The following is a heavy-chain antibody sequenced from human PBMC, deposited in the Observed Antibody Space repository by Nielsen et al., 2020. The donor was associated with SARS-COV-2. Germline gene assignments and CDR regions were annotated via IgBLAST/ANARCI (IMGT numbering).Heavy chain of an antibody. CDR2: ISWNSGSI. CDR3: ARDWSRAFDV. J-gene: IGHJ3*01. CDR1: GFTFDDYA. Sequence: SLKISCAASGFTFDDYAMHWVRQAPGKGLDWVSGISWNSGSIGYADSVKGRFTISRDNAKNSMSLQMNSLRVEDTAVYYCARDWSRAFDVWGQGTMVTVSS. V-gene: IGHV3-9*01.